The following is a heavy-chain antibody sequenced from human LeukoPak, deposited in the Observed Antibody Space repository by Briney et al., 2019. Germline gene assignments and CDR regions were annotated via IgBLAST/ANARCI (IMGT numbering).Heavy chain of an antibody. CDR1: GFAVSSNY. Sequence: GGSLRLSCAASGFAVSSNYMSWVRQAPGKGLEWVSVIYSGGSTYYADSVKGRFTISRDNSKNTLYLQMNSLRAEDTAVYYCASRPGGVTAFDYWGQGTLVTVSS. V-gene: IGHV3-66*01. J-gene: IGHJ4*02. D-gene: IGHD2-21*02. CDR2: IYSGGST. CDR3: ASRPGGVTAFDY.